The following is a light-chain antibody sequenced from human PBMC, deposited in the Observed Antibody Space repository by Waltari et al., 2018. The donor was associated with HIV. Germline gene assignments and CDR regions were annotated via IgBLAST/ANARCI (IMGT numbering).Light chain of an antibody. CDR2: GAS. J-gene: IGKJ4*01. V-gene: IGKV3D-20*02. Sequence: EIVLTQSPGTLSLSPGERATLSCRASQSVSSTYLAWYQQRPGQAPRLLIYGASSRATGIPDRISGSGSGTDFTLTISRLEPEDFAVYYCQQRNTWPLTFGGGTRVEIK. CDR3: QQRNTWPLT. CDR1: QSVSSTY.